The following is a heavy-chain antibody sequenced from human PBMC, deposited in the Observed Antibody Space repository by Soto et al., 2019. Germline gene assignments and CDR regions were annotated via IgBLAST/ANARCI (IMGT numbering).Heavy chain of an antibody. J-gene: IGHJ6*02. D-gene: IGHD1-20*01. Sequence: EAQLLESGGGLVQPGESLTLSCVASHFAFNIDAMTWVRQAPGKGLEWVSSMSGSGSSIYYADSVKGRFTITRDKSRIPLYLQMNSLRAEDTAVYWCARDNWNGTNYGLDVWGPGTTITVS. CDR1: HFAFNIDA. V-gene: IGHV3-23*01. CDR3: ARDNWNGTNYGLDV. CDR2: MSGSGSSI.